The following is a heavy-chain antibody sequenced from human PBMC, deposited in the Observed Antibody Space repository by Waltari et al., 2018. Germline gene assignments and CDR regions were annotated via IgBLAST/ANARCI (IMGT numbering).Heavy chain of an antibody. V-gene: IGHV4-34*01. D-gene: IGHD2-21*01. CDR3: ARHSDTILDY. CDR1: GGSFSGDY. Sequence: QVQLQQWGAGRLKPSETLSHTCAVYGGSFSGDYWSWIRQPPGKGRGWIGEINHSGSTNYNPSLKIRVTISVDTSKNHFSLKLSSVTAADTAVYYCARHSDTILDYWGQGTLVTVSS. CDR2: INHSGST. J-gene: IGHJ4*02.